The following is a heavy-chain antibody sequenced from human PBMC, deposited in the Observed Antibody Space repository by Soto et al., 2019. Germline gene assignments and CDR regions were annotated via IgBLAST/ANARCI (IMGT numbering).Heavy chain of an antibody. CDR2: IWYDGSNK. CDR1: GFTFSNYG. Sequence: GGSLRLSCAASGFTFSNYGMHWVRQAPGKGLEWVAVIWYDGSNKYYADSVKGRFTISRDNSKNTLDLQMNSLRAEDTAVYYCARDCSGGSCYPDSWGQGALVTVSS. CDR3: ARDCSGGSCYPDS. D-gene: IGHD2-15*01. J-gene: IGHJ4*02. V-gene: IGHV3-33*01.